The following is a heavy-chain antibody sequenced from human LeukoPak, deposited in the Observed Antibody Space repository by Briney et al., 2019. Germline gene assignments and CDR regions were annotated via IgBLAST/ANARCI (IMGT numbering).Heavy chain of an antibody. J-gene: IGHJ1*01. CDR1: GGTFSSYA. Sequence: GASVKVSCKASGGTFSSYAISWVRQAPGQGLEWMGRIIPILGIANYAQKFQGRVTITADESTSTAYMELSSLRSEDTAVYYCARGGYGSGSYPFQHWGQGTLVTVSS. V-gene: IGHV1-69*04. CDR2: IIPILGIA. CDR3: ARGGYGSGSYPFQH. D-gene: IGHD3-10*01.